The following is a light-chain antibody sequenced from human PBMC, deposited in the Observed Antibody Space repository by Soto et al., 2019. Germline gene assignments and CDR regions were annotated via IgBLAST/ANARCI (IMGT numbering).Light chain of an antibody. CDR3: SSYTNSSTTRV. J-gene: IGLJ2*01. Sequence: QSALTQPASVSGSPGQSITISCTGTSSDVGGYNFVSWYQHPPGKAPKLMIFEVSNRPSGVSNRFSGSKSGNTASLTISGLQAEDEADYYCSSYTNSSTTRVFGGGTKLTVL. CDR1: SSDVGGYNF. CDR2: EVS. V-gene: IGLV2-14*01.